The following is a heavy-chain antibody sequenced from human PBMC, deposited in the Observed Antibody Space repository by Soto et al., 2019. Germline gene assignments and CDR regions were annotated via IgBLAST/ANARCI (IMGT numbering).Heavy chain of an antibody. CDR2: ISAYNGNT. J-gene: IGHJ5*02. Sequence: RASVKVSCKASGYTFTSYGMSWVRQAPGQGPEWMGWISAYNGNTNYAQKLQGRVTMTTDTSTSTAYMELRSLRSDDTAVYYCARDRVRQSRPFDPWGQGTLVTVSS. V-gene: IGHV1-18*01. CDR3: ARDRVRQSRPFDP. CDR1: GYTFTSYG. D-gene: IGHD3-10*01.